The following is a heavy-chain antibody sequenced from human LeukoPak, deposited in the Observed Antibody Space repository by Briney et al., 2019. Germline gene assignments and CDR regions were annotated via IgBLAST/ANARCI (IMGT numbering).Heavy chain of an antibody. CDR1: GFTFSNAW. J-gene: IGHJ4*02. Sequence: GALRLSWAASGFTFSNAWMNWVRQAPGKGPEWVGRIESKTDGGTTDYAAPVKGRFTISRDDSKNTLYLQMNSLKTEDTAVYYCSTTYYYDSSEGYWGQGTLDTVSS. CDR3: STTYYYDSSEGY. V-gene: IGHV3-15*07. CDR2: IESKTDGGTT. D-gene: IGHD3-22*01.